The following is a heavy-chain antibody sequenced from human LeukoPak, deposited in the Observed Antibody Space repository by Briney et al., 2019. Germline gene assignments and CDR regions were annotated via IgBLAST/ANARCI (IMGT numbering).Heavy chain of an antibody. CDR2: INPSGST. V-gene: IGHV4-34*01. CDR1: GESLSAYY. J-gene: IGHJ6*02. CDR3: ARGRGL. Sequence: SETLSLTCAVYGESLSAYYWNWIRQSPGEGLEWIGEINPSGSTNYNPSLKSRVTMSVDTSKNQFSLKLSSVTAADTAVYYCARGRGLWGQGTTVTVSS.